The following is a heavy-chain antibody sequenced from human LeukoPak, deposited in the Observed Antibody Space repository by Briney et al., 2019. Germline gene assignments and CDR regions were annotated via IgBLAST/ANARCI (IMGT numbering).Heavy chain of an antibody. CDR2: ISSSGSTI. Sequence: GGSLRLSCAVSGFTFSDYYMSWIRHAPGKGLEWVSYISSSGSTIYYADSVKGRFTISRDNAKNSLYLQMNSLRAEDTAVYYCARDRCSSTSCYYYYYYYMDVWGKGTTVTISS. CDR3: ARDRCSSTSCYYYYYYYMDV. V-gene: IGHV3-11*01. J-gene: IGHJ6*03. CDR1: GFTFSDYY. D-gene: IGHD2-2*01.